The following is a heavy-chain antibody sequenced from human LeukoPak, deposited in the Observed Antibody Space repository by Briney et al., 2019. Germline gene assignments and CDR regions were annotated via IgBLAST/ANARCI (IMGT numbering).Heavy chain of an antibody. CDR2: ISAYNGNT. CDR1: GYTFTSYG. Sequence: ASVKVSCKASGYTFTSYGISWVRQAPGQGLEWMGWISAYNGNTNCAQKLQGRVTMTTDTSTSTAYMELRSLRSDDTAVYYCARDGYCSSTSCYFDYYYGMDVWGQGTTVTVSS. J-gene: IGHJ6*02. D-gene: IGHD2-2*01. V-gene: IGHV1-18*01. CDR3: ARDGYCSSTSCYFDYYYGMDV.